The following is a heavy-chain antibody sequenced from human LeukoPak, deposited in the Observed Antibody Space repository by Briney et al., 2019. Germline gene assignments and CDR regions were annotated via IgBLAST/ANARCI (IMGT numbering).Heavy chain of an antibody. J-gene: IGHJ4*02. CDR2: IYSGGSA. CDR1: GFTVSSND. V-gene: IGHV3-53*01. CDR3: AREDYDFWSGPIDY. D-gene: IGHD3-3*01. Sequence: GGSLRLSCAASGFTVSSNDMSWVRQAPGQGLEWVSLIYSGGSAYYADSVKGRFTISRDNSKNTLYLQMNSLRAEDTAVYYCAREDYDFWSGPIDYWGQGTLVTVSS.